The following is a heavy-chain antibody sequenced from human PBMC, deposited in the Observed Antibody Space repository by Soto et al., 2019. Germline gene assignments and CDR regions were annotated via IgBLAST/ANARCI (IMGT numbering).Heavy chain of an antibody. D-gene: IGHD6-13*01. CDR1: GYSFTSYW. CDR3: AVQGITPVIAGPYYYYCMDV. Sequence: PGESLKIYCKGSGYSFTSYWIGWVRQMPGKGLEWMGIIYPGDSDTRYSPSFQGQVTISADKSISTAYLQWSSLKASDTAMYYCAVQGITPVIAGPYYYYCMDVWGQGTTVTVSS. CDR2: IYPGDSDT. V-gene: IGHV5-51*01. J-gene: IGHJ6*02.